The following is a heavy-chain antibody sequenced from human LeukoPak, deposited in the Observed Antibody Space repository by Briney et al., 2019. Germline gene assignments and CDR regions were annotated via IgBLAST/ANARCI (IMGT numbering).Heavy chain of an antibody. D-gene: IGHD3-22*01. CDR1: GGSISSYY. CDR2: IYYSGST. CDR3: ARDSKYYYDSSGYYYDYYYGMDV. J-gene: IGHJ6*02. Sequence: SETLSLTCTVSGGSISSYYWSWIRQPPGKRLEWIGDIYYSGSTNYNPSLKSRVTISVDTSKNQFSLRLSSVTAADTAVYYCARDSKYYYDSSGYYYDYYYGMDVWGQGTTVTVSS. V-gene: IGHV4-59*12.